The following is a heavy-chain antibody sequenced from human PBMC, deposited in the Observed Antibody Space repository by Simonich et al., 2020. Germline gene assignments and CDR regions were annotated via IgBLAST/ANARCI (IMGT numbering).Heavy chain of an antibody. J-gene: IGHJ4*02. Sequence: QVQLVQSGAEVKKPGSSVKVSCKASGGTFSSYAISWVRQAPGQGLEWKGWITPILGIENYPQKFQGRGTITAEKSTSTAYMERSSLRSEDTAVYYCARTNTMRELDTMVRGVDYFDYWGQGTLVTVSS. V-gene: IGHV1-69*09. CDR1: GGTFSSYA. D-gene: IGHD3-10*01. CDR3: ARTNTMRELDTMVRGVDYFDY. CDR2: ITPILGIE.